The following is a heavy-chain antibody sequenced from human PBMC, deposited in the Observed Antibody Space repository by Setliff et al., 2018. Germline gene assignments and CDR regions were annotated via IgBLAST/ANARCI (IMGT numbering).Heavy chain of an antibody. D-gene: IGHD3-22*01. CDR1: GGSISSHY. V-gene: IGHV4-59*11. CDR2: IYYSGST. CDR3: ARPYYYDSSGYYYDH. Sequence: PSETLSLTCTVSGGSISSHYWSWIRQPPGKGLEWIGYIYYSGSTNYNPSLKSRVTISVDTSKNQFSLKLSSVTAADTAVYYCARPYYYDSSGYYYDHWGQGTLVTVSS. J-gene: IGHJ5*02.